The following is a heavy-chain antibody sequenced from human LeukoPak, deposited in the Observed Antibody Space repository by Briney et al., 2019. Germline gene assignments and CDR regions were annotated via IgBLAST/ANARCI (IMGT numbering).Heavy chain of an antibody. J-gene: IGHJ6*03. CDR3: ARDRQYFYGSGSFQYFYYYYMDV. CDR2: ISSSSTTI. D-gene: IGHD3-10*01. Sequence: GGSLRLSCAASGFTFSSYAMSWVRQAPGKGLEWVSCISSSSTTIYYADSVKGRFTISRDNAKNSLYLQMNSLRDEDTAVYYCARDRQYFYGSGSFQYFYYYYMDVWGKGTTVTVSS. CDR1: GFTFSSYA. V-gene: IGHV3-48*02.